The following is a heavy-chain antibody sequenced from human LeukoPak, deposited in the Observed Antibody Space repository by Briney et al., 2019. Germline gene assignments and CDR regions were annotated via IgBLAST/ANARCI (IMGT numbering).Heavy chain of an antibody. V-gene: IGHV2-5*01. Sequence: SGPTLVNPTQTLTLTCTFSGFSLSTSGVGVGWIRQPPGKALEWLALIYWNDDKRYSPSLKSRLTITKDTSKNQVVLTMTNMDPVDTATYYRAHTYSSSPYYYYYMDVWGKGTTVTVSS. D-gene: IGHD6-6*01. CDR3: AHTYSSSPYYYYYMDV. CDR1: GFSLSTSGVG. CDR2: IYWNDDK. J-gene: IGHJ6*03.